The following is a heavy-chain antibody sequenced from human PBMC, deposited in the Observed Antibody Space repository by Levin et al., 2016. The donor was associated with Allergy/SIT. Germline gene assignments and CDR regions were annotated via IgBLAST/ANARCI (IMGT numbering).Heavy chain of an antibody. CDR3: AREVIANTPTYYYGMDV. J-gene: IGHJ6*02. Sequence: SVKVSCKASGGTFSSYAISWVRQAPGQGLEWMGGIIPIFGTANYAQKFQGRVTITADESTSTAYMELSSLRSEDTAVYYCAREVIANTPTYYYGMDVWGQGTTVTVSS. CDR2: IIPIFGTA. CDR1: GGTFSSYA. V-gene: IGHV1-69*13. D-gene: IGHD3-16*02.